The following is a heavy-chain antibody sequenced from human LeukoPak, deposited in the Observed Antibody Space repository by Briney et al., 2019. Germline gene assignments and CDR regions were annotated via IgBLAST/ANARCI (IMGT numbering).Heavy chain of an antibody. CDR3: ARGAVGAPPYYYYYYMDV. D-gene: IGHD3-16*01. V-gene: IGHV1-69*05. CDR2: IIPIFGTA. Sequence: SVKVSCKASGGTFSSYAISWVRQAPGQGLEWMGRIIPIFGTANYAQKFQGRVTITTDESTSTAYMELGSLRSEDTAVYYCARGAVGAPPYYYYYYMDVWGKGTTDTVSS. CDR1: GGTFSSYA. J-gene: IGHJ6*03.